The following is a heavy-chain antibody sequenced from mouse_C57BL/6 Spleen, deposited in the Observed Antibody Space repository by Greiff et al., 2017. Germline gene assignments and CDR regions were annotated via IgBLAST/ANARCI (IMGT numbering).Heavy chain of an antibody. D-gene: IGHD4-1*01. CDR3: AVNWDGGYFDY. CDR2: IHPNSGST. V-gene: IGHV1-64*01. CDR1: GYTFTSYW. Sequence: VQLQQPGAELVKPGASVKLSCKASGYTFTSYWMHWVKQRPGQGLEWIGMIHPNSGSTNYNEKFKSKATLTVDKSSITAYMQLSSLTSEDSAVYYCAVNWDGGYFDYWGQGTTLTVSS. J-gene: IGHJ2*01.